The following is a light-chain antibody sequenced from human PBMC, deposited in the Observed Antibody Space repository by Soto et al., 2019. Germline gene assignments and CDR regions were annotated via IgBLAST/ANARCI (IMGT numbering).Light chain of an antibody. CDR2: DAS. CDR3: QQYNSYSWE. J-gene: IGKJ1*01. CDR1: QSISSW. Sequence: DIQMTHSPSTLSASVGDRVTITCRASQSISSWLAWYQQKPGKAPKLLIYDASSLESGVPSRFSGSGSGTEFTLTISSLQPDDFATYYCQQYNSYSWEFGQGTKV. V-gene: IGKV1-5*01.